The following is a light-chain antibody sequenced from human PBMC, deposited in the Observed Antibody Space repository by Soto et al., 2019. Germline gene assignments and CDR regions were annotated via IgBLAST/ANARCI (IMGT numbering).Light chain of an antibody. CDR3: QQSNNWPRT. CDR2: GAS. V-gene: IGKV3-15*01. CDR1: QSVTDN. Sequence: DIEMTQSPATLSLSPGERATLSCRASQSVTDNLAWYQQKPGQAPRLLIYGASTRASDIPVRFSGSGSGTDFTLTISSLQSEDFAVYYCQQSNNWPRTFGQGTRLE. J-gene: IGKJ1*01.